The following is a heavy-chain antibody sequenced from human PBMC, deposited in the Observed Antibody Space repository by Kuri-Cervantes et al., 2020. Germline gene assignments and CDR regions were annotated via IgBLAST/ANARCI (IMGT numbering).Heavy chain of an antibody. CDR3: ARGDPDSSGPLEF. J-gene: IGHJ4*02. V-gene: IGHV1-69*05. CDR2: IIPIFGTA. Sequence: SVKVSCKASGGTFSSYAISWVRQAPGQGLEWMGGIIPIFGTANYAQKFQGRVTITTDESTSTAYMELSSLRSEDTAVYYCARGDPDSSGPLEFGGQGTLVTVSS. CDR1: GGTFSSYA. D-gene: IGHD3-22*01.